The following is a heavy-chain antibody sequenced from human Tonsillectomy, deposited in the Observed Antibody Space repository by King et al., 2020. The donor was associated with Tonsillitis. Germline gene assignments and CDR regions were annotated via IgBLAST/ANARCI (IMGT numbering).Heavy chain of an antibody. CDR2: INHSGST. CDR3: ARAGRRIGRSGMDV. J-gene: IGHJ6*02. CDR1: GGSFSGYY. V-gene: IGHV4-34*01. Sequence: VQLQQWGAGLLKPSETLSLTCAVYGGSFSGYYWSWIRQPPGKGLEWIGEINHSGSTNYNPSLKRRDTISVDTSKKQFSLKLSSVTAADTALYYFARAGRRIGRSGMDVWGQGTTVTVSS. D-gene: IGHD1-14*01.